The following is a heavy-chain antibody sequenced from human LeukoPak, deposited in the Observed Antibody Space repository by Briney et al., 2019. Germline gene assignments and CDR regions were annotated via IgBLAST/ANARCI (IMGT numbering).Heavy chain of an antibody. V-gene: IGHV3-30-3*01. CDR3: AREYYYDSSGPDDAFDI. D-gene: IGHD3-22*01. Sequence: PGGSLRLSCAASGFTFSSYAMHWVRQAPGKGLEWVAVISYDGSNKYYADSVKGRFTISRDNSKNTLYLQMNSLRAEDTAVYYCAREYYYDSSGPDDAFDIWGQGTMVTVSS. J-gene: IGHJ3*02. CDR2: ISYDGSNK. CDR1: GFTFSSYA.